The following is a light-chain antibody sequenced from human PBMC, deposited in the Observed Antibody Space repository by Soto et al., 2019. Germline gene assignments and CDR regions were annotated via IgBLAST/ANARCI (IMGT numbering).Light chain of an antibody. V-gene: IGKV1-33*01. J-gene: IGKJ4*01. CDR2: DAT. Sequence: DIQMTQSPSSLSASVGDRVTITCQASQDINNYLNWYQQKPGKAPKLLIFDATNLETGVPSRFSGGGSRTHFSFTISSLQPEDFATYYCQQLESYPSTFGGGTKVAIK. CDR1: QDINNY. CDR3: QQLESYPST.